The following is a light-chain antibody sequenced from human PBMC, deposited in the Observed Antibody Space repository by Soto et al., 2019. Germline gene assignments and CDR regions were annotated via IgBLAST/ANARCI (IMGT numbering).Light chain of an antibody. J-gene: IGLJ1*01. CDR2: SHN. CDR1: SSNIGSNT. V-gene: IGLV1-44*01. Sequence: QSVLTQPPSASGTPGQRVTISCSGSSSNIGSNTVNWYQQLPGTAPKLLIYSHNQRPSGVPDRFSGSKSGTSASLAISGLQSEDEADYYCATWDDSLFGHVFGTGTKVTVL. CDR3: ATWDDSLFGHV.